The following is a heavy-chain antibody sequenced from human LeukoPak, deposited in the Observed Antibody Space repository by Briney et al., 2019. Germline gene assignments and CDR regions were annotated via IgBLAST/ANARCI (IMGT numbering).Heavy chain of an antibody. CDR1: GYSISSGYY. V-gene: IGHV4-61*01. CDR2: IYYSGST. J-gene: IGHJ3*02. CDR3: ARDPIGDGYSEGAFDI. Sequence: PSETLSLTCTVSGYSISSGYYWGWIRQPPGKGLEWIGYIYYSGSTNYNPSLKSRVTISVDTSKNQFSLKLSSVTAADTAVYYCARDPIGDGYSEGAFDIWGQGTMVTVSS. D-gene: IGHD5-24*01.